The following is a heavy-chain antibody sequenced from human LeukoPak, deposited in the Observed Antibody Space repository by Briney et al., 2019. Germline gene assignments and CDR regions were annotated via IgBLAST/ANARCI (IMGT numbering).Heavy chain of an antibody. V-gene: IGHV4-39*01. CDR1: GGSTSSSSYY. D-gene: IGHD3-22*01. J-gene: IGHJ4*02. Sequence: SETLSLTCTVSGGSTSSSSYYWGWMRQPPGKGLEWIGSIYYIGSTFYNPSLKSRVTISVDTSKNQFSLKLSSVTAADTAVYYCARHAGSRHYDSSGYCPDYWGRGTLVTVSS. CDR2: IYYIGST. CDR3: ARHAGSRHYDSSGYCPDY.